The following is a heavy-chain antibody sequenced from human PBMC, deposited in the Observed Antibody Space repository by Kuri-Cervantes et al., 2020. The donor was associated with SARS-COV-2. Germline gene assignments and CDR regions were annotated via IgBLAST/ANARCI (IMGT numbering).Heavy chain of an antibody. CDR3: ASHVGKHGYFQH. CDR2: ISSSSSTI. Sequence: GGSLRLSCAASGFTFSSYSMNWVRQAPGKGLEWVSSISSSSSTIYYADSVKGRFTISRDNAKNSLYLQMNSLRAEDTAVYYCASHVGKHGYFQHWGQGTLVTVSS. V-gene: IGHV3-48*01. D-gene: IGHD1-14*01. CDR1: GFTFSSYS. J-gene: IGHJ1*01.